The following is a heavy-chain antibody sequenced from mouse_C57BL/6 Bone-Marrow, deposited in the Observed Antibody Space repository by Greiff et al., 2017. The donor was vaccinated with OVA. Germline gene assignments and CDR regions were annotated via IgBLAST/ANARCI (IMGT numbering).Heavy chain of an antibody. D-gene: IGHD2-4*01. CDR1: GYTFTSYW. CDR3: ARGGGLRRGAWFAY. Sequence: VQLQQSGAELVKPGASVKLSCKASGYTFTSYWMHWVKQRPGQGLEWIGMIHPNSGSTNYNEKFKSKATLTVDKSSSTAYMQLSSLTSEDSAVYYCARGGGLRRGAWFAYWGQGTLVTVSA. CDR2: IHPNSGST. V-gene: IGHV1-64*01. J-gene: IGHJ3*01.